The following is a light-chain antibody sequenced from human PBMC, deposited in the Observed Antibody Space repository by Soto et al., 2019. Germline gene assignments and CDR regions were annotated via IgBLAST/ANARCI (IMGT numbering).Light chain of an antibody. CDR3: QQYGTSPWT. J-gene: IGKJ1*01. V-gene: IGKV3-20*01. CDR1: QSGRNY. CDR2: AVS. Sequence: MCTQSPSTLSLSPGAIATLSCRASQSGRNYLAWYQKKPGQAPRLLIYAVSSRATGIPDRFSGSGSGTDLTITISRLEPEDFEVYYCQQYGTSPWTFGQGTKVDIK.